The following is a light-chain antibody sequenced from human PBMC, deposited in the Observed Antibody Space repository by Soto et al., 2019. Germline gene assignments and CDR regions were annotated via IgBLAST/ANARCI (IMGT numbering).Light chain of an antibody. Sequence: QSVLAQPAAVSGSHGQSITISCTGTSSDVGGFRYVSWYQHHPGKAPKLMIYEVSNRPSGVSNRFSGSKSGNTASLIISGLQAEDEADYYCSSYTSGSTHYVFGPATKVTVL. V-gene: IGLV2-14*01. CDR3: SSYTSGSTHYV. CDR2: EVS. CDR1: SSDVGGFRY. J-gene: IGLJ1*01.